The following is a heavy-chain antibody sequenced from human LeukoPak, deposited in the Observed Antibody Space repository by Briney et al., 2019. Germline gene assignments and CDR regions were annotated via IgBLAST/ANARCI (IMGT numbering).Heavy chain of an antibody. CDR1: GFTVSSNY. CDR3: AKVYYYASSGPIDY. V-gene: IGHV3-23*01. Sequence: GGSLRLSCAASGFTVSSNYMSWVRQAPGKGLEWVSAISGSGGSTYYADSVKGRFTISRDNSKNTLYLQMNSLRAEDTAVYYCAKVYYYASSGPIDYWGQGTLVTVSS. CDR2: ISGSGGST. D-gene: IGHD3-22*01. J-gene: IGHJ4*02.